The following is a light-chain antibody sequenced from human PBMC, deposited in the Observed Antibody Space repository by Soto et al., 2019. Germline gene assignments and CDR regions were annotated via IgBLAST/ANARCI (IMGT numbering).Light chain of an antibody. Sequence: AVQMTQSPSSLSASVGDRVTITCQASQGIRNDLGWYQQKSGKAPKLLLYAASRLQSGVPSRFSGSGSGTDFTLTISSLKPYNFATSCCLQGNNDPLTFGGGNKVEIK. J-gene: IGKJ4*01. V-gene: IGKV1-6*01. CDR2: AAS. CDR1: QGIRND. CDR3: LQGNNDPLT.